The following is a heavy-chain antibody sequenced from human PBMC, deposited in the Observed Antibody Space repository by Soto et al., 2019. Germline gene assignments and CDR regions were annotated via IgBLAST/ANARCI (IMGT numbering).Heavy chain of an antibody. CDR2: IYYRGST. CDR1: GGSISSGGYY. J-gene: IGHJ5*02. CDR3: ARAGGYCSSTSCHEGYWFDP. Sequence: QVQLQESGPGLVKPSQTLSLTCTVSGGSISSGGYYWSWIRQHPGKGLERIGYIYYRGSTYYNPSLKSRVTISVYTSKNQFSLKLSSVTAADTAVYYCARAGGYCSSTSCHEGYWFDPWGQGTLVTVSS. D-gene: IGHD2-2*01. V-gene: IGHV4-31*03.